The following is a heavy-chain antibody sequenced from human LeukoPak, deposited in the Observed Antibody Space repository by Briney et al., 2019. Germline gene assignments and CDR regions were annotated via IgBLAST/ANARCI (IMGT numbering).Heavy chain of an antibody. CDR1: GFTFSDYY. CDR2: ISSSSSYT. V-gene: IGHV3-11*06. D-gene: IGHD6-13*01. J-gene: IGHJ4*02. Sequence: GGSLRLSCAASGFTFSDYYMSWIRQAPGKGLEWVSYISSSSSYTNYADSVKGRFTISRDNAKNSLYLQMNSLRAEDTAVYYCARLRSWSGFYFDYWGQGTLVTVSS. CDR3: ARLRSWSGFYFDY.